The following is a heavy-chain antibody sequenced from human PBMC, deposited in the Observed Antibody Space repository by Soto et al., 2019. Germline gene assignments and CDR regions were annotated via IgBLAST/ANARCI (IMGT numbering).Heavy chain of an antibody. CDR2: IYSGGST. D-gene: IGHD4-17*01. V-gene: IGHV3-53*01. J-gene: IGHJ6*02. Sequence: GGSLRLSCAASGFTVSSNYMSWVRQAPGKGLEWVSVIYSGGSTYYADSVKGRFTIPRDNSKNTLYLQMNSLRAEDTAVYYCARDWYGIRVTTEKYYYYYYGMDVWGQGTTVTVSS. CDR3: ARDWYGIRVTTEKYYYYYYGMDV. CDR1: GFTVSSNY.